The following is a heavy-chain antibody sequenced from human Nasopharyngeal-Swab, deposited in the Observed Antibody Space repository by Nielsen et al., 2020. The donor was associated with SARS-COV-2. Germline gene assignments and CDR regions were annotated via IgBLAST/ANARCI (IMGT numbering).Heavy chain of an antibody. D-gene: IGHD3-16*01. V-gene: IGHV3-21*01. CDR1: FSSYS. J-gene: IGHJ4*02. CDR2: ISSSSSYI. Sequence: FSSYSMNWVRNDPGKGLEWVSSISSSSSYIYYADSVKGLFTISRDNAKNSLYLQMNSLRAEDTAVYYCARDSHYAEGGWGQGTLVTVSS. CDR3: ARDSHYAEGG.